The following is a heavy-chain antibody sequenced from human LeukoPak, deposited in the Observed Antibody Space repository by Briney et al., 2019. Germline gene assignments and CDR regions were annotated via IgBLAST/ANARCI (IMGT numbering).Heavy chain of an antibody. CDR2: INPNSGGT. D-gene: IGHD1-26*01. J-gene: IGHJ4*02. CDR1: GYTFTGYY. Sequence: GASVNVSCKASGYTFTGYYMHWVRQAPGQGLEWMGRINPNSGGTNYAQKFQGRVTMTRDTSISTAYMELSRLRSDDTAVYYCARVEDAWGAAPSPIGYWGQGTLVTVSS. CDR3: ARVEDAWGAAPSPIGY. V-gene: IGHV1-2*06.